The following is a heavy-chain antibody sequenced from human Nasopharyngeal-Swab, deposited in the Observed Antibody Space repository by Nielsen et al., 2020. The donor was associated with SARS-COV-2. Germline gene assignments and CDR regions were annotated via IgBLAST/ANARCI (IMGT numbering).Heavy chain of an antibody. J-gene: IGHJ4*02. CDR3: ARTSRYGYWYFDY. Sequence: ASVKVSCKAAGYTFTSYGISWWRRPAGQGREGMGWISAYNGNTNYAQKLQGRVTMITDPYTSTAYLQLMILRSDDTAVYYCARTSRYGYWYFDYWGQGTLVTVSS. D-gene: IGHD3-22*01. CDR1: GYTFTSYG. V-gene: IGHV1-18*01. CDR2: ISAYNGNT.